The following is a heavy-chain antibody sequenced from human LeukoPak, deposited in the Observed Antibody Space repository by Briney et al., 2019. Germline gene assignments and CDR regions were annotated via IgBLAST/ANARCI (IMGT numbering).Heavy chain of an antibody. D-gene: IGHD3-3*01. CDR1: GFTFSSYA. CDR3: AKPARGNRFGVVISPYYYGMDV. V-gene: IGHV3-23*01. Sequence: GGSLRLSCAASGFTFSSYAMSWVRQAPGKGLEWVSAISGSGGSTYYADSVKGRFTISRDNSKNTLYLQMNSLRAEDTAVYYCAKPARGNRFGVVISPYYYGMDVWGQGTTVTVSS. CDR2: ISGSGGST. J-gene: IGHJ6*02.